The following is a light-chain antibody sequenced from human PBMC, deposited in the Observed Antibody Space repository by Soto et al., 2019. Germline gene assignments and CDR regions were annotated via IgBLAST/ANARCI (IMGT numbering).Light chain of an antibody. CDR2: DAP. CDR3: LQYSSHSWT. Sequence: DIQMTQSPSSLSPSVGDRVTITCRASRSISDWLAWYQQKPGKAPELLIFDAPNLKSGVSSRFSGSGSGTEFTLTISRLQPDDVATYYCLQYSSHSWTFGQGTKV. V-gene: IGKV1-5*01. CDR1: RSISDW. J-gene: IGKJ1*01.